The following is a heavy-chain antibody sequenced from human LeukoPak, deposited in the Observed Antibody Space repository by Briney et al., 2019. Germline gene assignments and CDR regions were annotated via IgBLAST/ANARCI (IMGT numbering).Heavy chain of an antibody. CDR1: NYSINTGYF. V-gene: IGHV4-38-2*02. Sequence: PSKTLSLTCSVSNYSINTGYFWAWLRQPPGKGLEWIGTIYHRGSSYYSPSLKSRVTISVDTSKNQFSLRVDSVTAADTAVFFCARGSSSGYFDYWGQGTVVTVSS. D-gene: IGHD6-13*01. CDR3: ARGSSSGYFDY. CDR2: IYHRGSS. J-gene: IGHJ4*02.